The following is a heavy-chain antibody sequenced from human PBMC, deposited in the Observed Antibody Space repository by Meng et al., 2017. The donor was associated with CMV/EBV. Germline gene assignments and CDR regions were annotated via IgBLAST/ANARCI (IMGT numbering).Heavy chain of an antibody. CDR2: INSSNSYI. CDR1: GFTFSSYS. Sequence: GESLKISCAASGFTFSSYSMNWVRQAPGKGLEWVSSINSSNSYIYYADSVKGRFTISRDNAKNSLYLQMNSLRAEDTAVYYCARAVAGNFDYWGQGTLVTVSS. V-gene: IGHV3-21*01. D-gene: IGHD6-19*01. CDR3: ARAVAGNFDY. J-gene: IGHJ4*02.